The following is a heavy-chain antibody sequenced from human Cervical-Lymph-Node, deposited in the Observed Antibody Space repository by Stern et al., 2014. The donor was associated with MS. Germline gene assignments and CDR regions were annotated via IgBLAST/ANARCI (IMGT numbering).Heavy chain of an antibody. J-gene: IGHJ4*02. CDR2: ISSSSSYI. V-gene: IGHV3-21*01. CDR3: TNSGYDSFRLIDY. D-gene: IGHD5-12*01. Sequence: EVQLVESGGGLVKPGGSLRRSCAASGFTFSNYSMNWVRQAPGQGLEWVSFISSSSSYIYYADSVKGRFTISRDNAKNSLFLQMNSLRAEDTAVYYCTNSGYDSFRLIDYWGQGALVTVSS. CDR1: GFTFSNYS.